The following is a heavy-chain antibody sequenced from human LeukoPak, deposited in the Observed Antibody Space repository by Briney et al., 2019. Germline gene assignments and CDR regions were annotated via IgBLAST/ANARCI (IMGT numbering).Heavy chain of an antibody. CDR2: IHYSGST. Sequence: SETLSLTCTVSGGSISTSNSYWRWIRQPPGKGLEWIATIHYSGSTYYNPSLMSRVTISVDTSKNQFSLRLNSVTSADTAVYFCAKNIDSAMKNDYWGQGTLVTVSS. V-gene: IGHV4-39*01. J-gene: IGHJ4*02. CDR1: GGSISTSNSY. CDR3: AKNIDSAMKNDY. D-gene: IGHD2-2*01.